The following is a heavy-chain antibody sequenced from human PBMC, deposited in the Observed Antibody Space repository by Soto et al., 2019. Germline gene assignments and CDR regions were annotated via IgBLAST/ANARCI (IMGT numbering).Heavy chain of an antibody. V-gene: IGHV3-21*01. CDR1: GFAFNNYG. CDR2: ISKSDYT. D-gene: IGHD2-2*01. J-gene: IGHJ4*02. CDR3: AREDSIIIPAVSDF. Sequence: GGSLRLSCTVSGFAFNNYGISWVRQAPGKGLEWVSSISKSDYTYYSDSVKGRYTISRDNAKNSVSLQMNTLRVEDTAVYYCAREDSIIIPAVSDFWGQGTLVTVSS.